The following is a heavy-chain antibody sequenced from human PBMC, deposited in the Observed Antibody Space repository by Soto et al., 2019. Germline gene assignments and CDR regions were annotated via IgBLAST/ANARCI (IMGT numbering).Heavy chain of an antibody. CDR2: IYSGGNT. CDR3: ARASSSWYYYFDY. D-gene: IGHD6-13*01. J-gene: IGHJ4*02. V-gene: IGHV3-53*04. CDR1: GFSVSHNY. Sequence: EVQLVESGGGLVQPGGSLRLSCAASGFSVSHNYMSWVRQAPGKGLEWVSVIYSGGNTYYADSVKGRFTISRHNSQNTLYLQMNSLRAEDTAVYYCARASSSWYYYFDYWGQGTLVTVSS.